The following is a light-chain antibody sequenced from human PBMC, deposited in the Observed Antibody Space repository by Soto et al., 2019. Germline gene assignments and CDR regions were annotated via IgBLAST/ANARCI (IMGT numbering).Light chain of an antibody. V-gene: IGKV3-20*01. J-gene: IGKJ1*01. CDR1: QRVSNNY. CDR3: QPYGTSPLT. Sequence: EIVWTQSPGTLSLSPGERATLSCPAIQRVSNNYVAWYQQIPGEPPRFLIKGASTGVLGIPDRFSGSGSGTDFTLTIARLEPEDFAVYYCQPYGTSPLTFGQGTKVELK. CDR2: GAS.